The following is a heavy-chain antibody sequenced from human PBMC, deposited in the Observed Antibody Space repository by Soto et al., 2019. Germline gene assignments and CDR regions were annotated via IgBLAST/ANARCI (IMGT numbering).Heavy chain of an antibody. CDR3: ARLSGDHSAFFSYGMDA. V-gene: IGHV3-74*01. CDR2: INSDGTIS. Sequence: LRLSWAASGFTFDTYLMNWVRQAPVKGPEWLSGINSDGTISSYADSVKGRFTISRDNARNTLSLQMNSLRADDTAVYYCARLSGDHSAFFSYGMDAWGQGTTVTVSS. J-gene: IGHJ6*02. CDR1: GFTFDTYL. D-gene: IGHD2-21*01.